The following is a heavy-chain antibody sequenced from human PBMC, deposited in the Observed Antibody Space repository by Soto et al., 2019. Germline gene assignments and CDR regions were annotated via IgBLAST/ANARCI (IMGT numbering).Heavy chain of an antibody. V-gene: IGHV1-69*01. J-gene: IGHJ4*02. CDR1: GVTFSSET. CDR2: IIPLFGTA. D-gene: IGHD3-10*01. CDR3: ATELGENPASPFDA. Sequence: QVQLVQSGADVKKPGSSVKVSCQASGVTFSSETLGWVRQAPGQGLEWVGGIIPLFGTASYAQKFQGRVTITADEYTSTVDMEVSSLRSDDTAVYFCATELGENPASPFDAWGQGTLVTVSS.